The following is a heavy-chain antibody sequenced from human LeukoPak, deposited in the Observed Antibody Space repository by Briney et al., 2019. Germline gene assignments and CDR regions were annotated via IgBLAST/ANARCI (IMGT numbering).Heavy chain of an antibody. V-gene: IGHV3-74*01. Sequence: PGGSLRLSCAASRFTFSTYWMHWVRQAPGKGLVWVSRINSDGSSTGYADSVKGRFTISRDNAKNTLYLQMNSLRAEDTAVYYCAKSGKGTSHGLYYYYMDVWGKGTTVTISS. CDR2: INSDGSST. J-gene: IGHJ6*03. CDR3: AKSGKGTSHGLYYYYMDV. D-gene: IGHD1-14*01. CDR1: RFTFSTYW.